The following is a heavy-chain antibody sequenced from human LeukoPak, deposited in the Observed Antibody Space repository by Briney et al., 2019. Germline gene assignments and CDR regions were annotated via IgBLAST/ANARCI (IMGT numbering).Heavy chain of an antibody. CDR3: ARVAYWGVAVAGTKWFDP. J-gene: IGHJ5*02. D-gene: IGHD6-19*01. CDR2: IYYSGST. Sequence: PSETLSLTCTILGDSINSRRYYWGWIRQPPGKGLEWIGNIYYSGSTYYNPSLKSRVTISIDTSKNQFSLKVNSVTAADTAIYYCARVAYWGVAVAGTKWFDPWGQGTLVTVSS. V-gene: IGHV4-39*07. CDR1: GDSINSRRYY.